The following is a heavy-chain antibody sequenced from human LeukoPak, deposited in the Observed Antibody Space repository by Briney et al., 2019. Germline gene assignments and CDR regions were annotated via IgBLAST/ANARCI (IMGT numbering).Heavy chain of an antibody. CDR3: AIAAINYYYGIDF. Sequence: GGSLRLCCAAFGFTFSSYGMHWVRKAPGKGLECVAIISHDGRNKYYADSVKGRFTISRDNSKNTLYLEIYSLRAEDPAVYYCAIAAINYYYGIDFLGQGTTVTVSS. V-gene: IGHV3-30*03. D-gene: IGHD2-2*01. CDR1: GFTFSSYG. J-gene: IGHJ6*01. CDR2: ISHDGRNK.